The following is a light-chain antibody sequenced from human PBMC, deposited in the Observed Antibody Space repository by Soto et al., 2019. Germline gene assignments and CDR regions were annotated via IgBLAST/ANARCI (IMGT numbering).Light chain of an antibody. CDR3: QPYNSYPFT. CDR1: QSISSW. J-gene: IGKJ3*01. CDR2: DAS. Sequence: DIQMTQSPSTLSASVGDRVTITCRASQSISSWLAWYQQKPGKAPKLLIYDASSLESGVPSRFSGSGSGTEFTLTISSLQPDDFATYYCQPYNSYPFTFGHGTKVDIK. V-gene: IGKV1-5*01.